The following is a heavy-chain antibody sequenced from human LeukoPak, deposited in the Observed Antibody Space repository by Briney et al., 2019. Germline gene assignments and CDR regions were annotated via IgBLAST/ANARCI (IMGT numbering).Heavy chain of an antibody. D-gene: IGHD6-19*01. CDR2: ITWNSDAI. V-gene: IGHV3-9*01. Sequence: GGSLRLSCAASGFAFDDYAMHWVRQAPGKGLEGVSGITWNSDAIGYADSVKGRFTISRDTAKNYLYLQMESLRAEDTAFYYCATNPPGIAVAGNGNFDNWGQGTLVTVSS. J-gene: IGHJ4*02. CDR3: ATNPPGIAVAGNGNFDN. CDR1: GFAFDDYA.